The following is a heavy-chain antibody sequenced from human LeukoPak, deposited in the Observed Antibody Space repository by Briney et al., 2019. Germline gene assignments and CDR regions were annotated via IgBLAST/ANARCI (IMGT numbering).Heavy chain of an antibody. CDR3: AKGRIAVAPYYGMDV. D-gene: IGHD6-19*01. CDR1: GFDFRAYA. CDR2: ISHDGGNK. V-gene: IGHV3-30*07. J-gene: IGHJ6*02. Sequence: QPGESLRLSCAASGFDFRAYAIHWVRQPPAKGLEWVALISHDGGNKYYADSVRGRFTISRDNSNNTVDLQMNSLRAEDTAIYYCAKGRIAVAPYYGMDVWGRGTTVSVSS.